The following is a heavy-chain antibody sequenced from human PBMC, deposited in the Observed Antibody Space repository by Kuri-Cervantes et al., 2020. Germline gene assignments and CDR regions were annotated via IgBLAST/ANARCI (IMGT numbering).Heavy chain of an antibody. CDR2: INPNSGGT. D-gene: IGHD3-22*01. Sequence: ASVKVSCKASGYTFTGYYMHWVRQAPGQGLEWMGWINPNSGGTNYAQKFQGWVTMTRDTSISTAYMELSRLRSDDTAAYYCARASYYDSSGYYGGGTPFDYWGQGTLVTVSS. V-gene: IGHV1-2*04. CDR3: ARASYYDSSGYYGGGTPFDY. CDR1: GYTFTGYY. J-gene: IGHJ4*02.